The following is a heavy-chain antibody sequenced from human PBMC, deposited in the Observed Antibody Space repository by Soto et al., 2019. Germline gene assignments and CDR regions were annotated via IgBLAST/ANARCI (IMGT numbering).Heavy chain of an antibody. D-gene: IGHD6-13*01. CDR3: ARASSSWYFWFDP. V-gene: IGHV3-21*01. CDR1: GFTFSSYS. Sequence: EVQLVESGGGLVKPGGSLRLSCAASGFTFSSYSMNWIRQAPGKGLEWVSSISSSSSYIYYADSVKGRFTISRDNAKNSLYLQMNSLRAEDTAVYYCARASSSWYFWFDPWGQGTLVTVSS. J-gene: IGHJ5*02. CDR2: ISSSSSYI.